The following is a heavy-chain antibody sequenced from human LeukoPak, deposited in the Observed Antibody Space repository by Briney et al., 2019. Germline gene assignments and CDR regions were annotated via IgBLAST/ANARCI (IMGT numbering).Heavy chain of an antibody. CDR3: ARQDGGNSAFGVYYFDY. CDR1: GGSISSSSYY. D-gene: IGHD4-23*01. Sequence: SETLSLTCTVSGGSISSSSYYWGWIRQPPGKGLEWIGSIYYSGSTYHNPSLKSRVTISVDTSKNQFSLKLSSVTAADTAVYYCARQDGGNSAFGVYYFDYWGQGTLVTVSS. CDR2: IYYSGST. J-gene: IGHJ4*02. V-gene: IGHV4-39*01.